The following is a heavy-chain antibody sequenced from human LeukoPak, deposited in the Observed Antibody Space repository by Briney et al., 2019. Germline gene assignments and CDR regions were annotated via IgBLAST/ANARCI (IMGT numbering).Heavy chain of an antibody. CDR2: ISSSSSTI. CDR3: AREGGYCSGGSCYWDDY. V-gene: IGHV3-48*01. D-gene: IGHD2-15*01. J-gene: IGHJ4*02. Sequence: GGPLRLSCAASGFTFSSYSMNWVRQAPGKGLEWASYISSSSSTIYYADSVKGRFTISRDNAKNSLYLQMNSLRAEDTAVYYCAREGGYCSGGSCYWDDYWGQGTLVTVSS. CDR1: GFTFSSYS.